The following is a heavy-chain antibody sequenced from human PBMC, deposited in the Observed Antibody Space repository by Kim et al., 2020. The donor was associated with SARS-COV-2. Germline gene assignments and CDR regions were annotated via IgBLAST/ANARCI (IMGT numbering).Heavy chain of an antibody. J-gene: IGHJ6*02. CDR1: GGSFSGFF. Sequence: SETLSLTCAVYGGSFSGFFWSWIRQPPGKGLEWIGEINHSGSTNYNPSLRSRVTISADTSKSQFSLKLSSVTAADTAVYFCARGGSPPDVWGQGPTVTVS. V-gene: IGHV4-34*01. CDR3: ARGGSPPDV. CDR2: INHSGST.